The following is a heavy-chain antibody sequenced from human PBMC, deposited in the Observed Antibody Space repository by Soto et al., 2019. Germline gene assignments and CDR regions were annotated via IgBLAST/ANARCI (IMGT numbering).Heavy chain of an antibody. D-gene: IGHD6-13*01. Sequence: SGPTLVNPTQTLTLTCTFSGFSLSTSGVGVGWIRQPPGKALEWLALIYWNDDKRYSPSLKSRLTITKDTSKNQVVLTMTNMDPVDTATYYCAHMPGQQLVHFWFDPWGQGTLVTVSS. CDR3: AHMPGQQLVHFWFDP. J-gene: IGHJ5*02. CDR2: IYWNDDK. CDR1: GFSLSTSGVG. V-gene: IGHV2-5*01.